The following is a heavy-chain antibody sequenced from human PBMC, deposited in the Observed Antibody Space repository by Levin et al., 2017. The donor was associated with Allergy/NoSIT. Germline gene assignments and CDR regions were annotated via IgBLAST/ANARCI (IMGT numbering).Heavy chain of an antibody. J-gene: IGHJ4*02. CDR3: ARDEQYSSGWYYFDY. CDR2: ISSSGSTI. V-gene: IGHV3-48*03. D-gene: IGHD6-19*01. Sequence: LSLTCAASGFTFSSYEMNWVRQAPGKGLEWVSYISSSGSTIYYADSVKGRFTISRDNAKNSLYLQMNSLRAEDTAVYYCARDEQYSSGWYYFDYWGQGTLVTVSS. CDR1: GFTFSSYE.